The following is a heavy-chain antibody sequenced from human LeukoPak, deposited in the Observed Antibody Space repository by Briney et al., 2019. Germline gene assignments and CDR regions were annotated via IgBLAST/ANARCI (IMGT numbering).Heavy chain of an antibody. CDR1: GGSISSYY. V-gene: IGHV4-59*01. CDR2: IYYSGST. Sequence: SETLSLTCTVSGGSISSYYWSWIRQPPGKGLEWIGYIYYSGSTNYNPSLKSRVTISVDTSKNQFSLKLSSVTAADTAVYYCARVRVRGVTSGPHYYYYYYGMDVWGQGTTVTVSS. CDR3: ARVRVRGVTSGPHYYYYYYGMDV. D-gene: IGHD3-10*01. J-gene: IGHJ6*02.